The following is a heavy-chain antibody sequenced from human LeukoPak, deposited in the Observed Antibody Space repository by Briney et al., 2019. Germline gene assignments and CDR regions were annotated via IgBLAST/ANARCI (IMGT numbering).Heavy chain of an antibody. D-gene: IGHD4-17*01. Sequence: GESLKISCKGSGYTFTGYWIGWVRQMPGKGLEWMAFIYPGDSETRYSPSFQGQVTISVDKSINTAYLQWSSLKASDTAIYYCARHAVYGDYAASRTFYFDYWGQGTQVTVSS. J-gene: IGHJ4*02. CDR2: IYPGDSET. V-gene: IGHV5-51*01. CDR3: ARHAVYGDYAASRTFYFDY. CDR1: GYTFTGYW.